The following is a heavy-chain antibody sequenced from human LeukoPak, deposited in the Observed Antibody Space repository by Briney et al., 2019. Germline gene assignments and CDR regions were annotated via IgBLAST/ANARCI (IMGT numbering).Heavy chain of an antibody. D-gene: IGHD3-10*01. V-gene: IGHV3-9*01. CDR1: GFTFDDYA. J-gene: IGHJ4*02. CDR3: AKGRSFDY. Sequence: GGSLRLSCAASGFTFDDYAMRWVRQAPGKGLEWVSGISWNSGSIGYADSVKGRFTNSRDNAKNSLYLQMNSLRAEDTALYYCAKGRSFDYWGQGTLVTVSS. CDR2: ISWNSGSI.